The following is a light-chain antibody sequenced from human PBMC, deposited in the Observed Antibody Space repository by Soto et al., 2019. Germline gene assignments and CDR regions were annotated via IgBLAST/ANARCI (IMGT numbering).Light chain of an antibody. CDR3: QQYGSSPKT. V-gene: IGKV3-20*01. Sequence: EIVLTQSPGTLSLSPGERATLSCRASQSVSSSYLAWYQQKPGQAHRLLIYGASSRAAGIPDRFSGSGSGTDFILTISRLEPEDFAVYYCQQYGSSPKTFGQGTKLEIK. J-gene: IGKJ2*01. CDR2: GAS. CDR1: QSVSSSY.